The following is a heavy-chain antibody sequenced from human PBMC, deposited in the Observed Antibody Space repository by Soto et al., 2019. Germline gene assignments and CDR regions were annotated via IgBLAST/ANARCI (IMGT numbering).Heavy chain of an antibody. V-gene: IGHV1-3*01. CDR1: GYTFSSYA. J-gene: IGHJ4*02. D-gene: IGHD2-15*01. CDR3: ASGYCSGVSCYSTFDY. Sequence: GASVKVSCKDSGYTFSSYAMHWVRQAPGQRLEWMGWIIAGNGNTKYSQKFQGRVTITRDTSASTAYMELSSLRSEDTAVYYCASGYCSGVSCYSTFDYWGQGTLVTVSS. CDR2: IIAGNGNT.